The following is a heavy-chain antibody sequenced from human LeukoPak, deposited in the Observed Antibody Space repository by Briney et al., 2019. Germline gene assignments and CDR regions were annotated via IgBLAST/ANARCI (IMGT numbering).Heavy chain of an antibody. CDR3: ARNVIAVLGEVYNYFDY. CDR2: IYHSEST. CDR1: GDSITSTSDY. D-gene: IGHD3-3*01. V-gene: IGHV4-39*01. J-gene: IGHJ4*02. Sequence: SETLSLTCTVSGDSITSTSDYWGWIRHPPGKGLEWIGSIYHSESTYYNPSLRSRVTISADTSQNQFSLKLSSVTAADTAVYFCARNVIAVLGEVYNYFDYWGQGALVTVSS.